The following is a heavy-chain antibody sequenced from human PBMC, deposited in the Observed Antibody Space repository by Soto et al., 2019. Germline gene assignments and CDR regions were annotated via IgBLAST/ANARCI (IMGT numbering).Heavy chain of an antibody. Sequence: SVNVSCKTSGGTFSGFALSWVRQAPGQGLEWMGGIIPISGTANYAQKFQGRVTISADESTSTAYMELRSLRSDDTAVYYCARGVPDHYYDSSGYYVASFDPWGQGTLVTVSS. J-gene: IGHJ5*02. CDR2: IIPISGTA. V-gene: IGHV1-69*13. CDR1: GGTFSGFA. D-gene: IGHD3-22*01. CDR3: ARGVPDHYYDSSGYYVASFDP.